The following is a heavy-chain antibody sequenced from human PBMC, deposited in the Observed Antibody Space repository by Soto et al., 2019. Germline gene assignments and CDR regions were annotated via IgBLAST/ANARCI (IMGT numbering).Heavy chain of an antibody. D-gene: IGHD3-3*01. V-gene: IGHV5-51*01. CDR3: ARHRYYYFWSGYYDYYYYGMDV. Sequence: PGESLKISCKGSGYSFTSYWLGWVRQMPGKGLEWVGLIYPGDSDTRYSPSFQGQVTISADKSISTAYLQWSSLKASDTAMYYCARHRYYYFWSGYYDYYYYGMDVWGQGTTVTVSS. CDR1: GYSFTSYW. J-gene: IGHJ6*02. CDR2: IYPGDSDT.